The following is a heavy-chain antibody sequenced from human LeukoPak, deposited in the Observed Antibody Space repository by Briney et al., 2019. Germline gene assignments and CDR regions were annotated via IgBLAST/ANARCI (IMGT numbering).Heavy chain of an antibody. D-gene: IGHD2-2*01. Sequence: PGGSLRLSCAASGFAFSSYNMKWVRQAPGKGLEWVSFIITTSTYIYYADSVKGRFTVSRDNSKNLLYLQMDSLRVEDTAVYYCARAGTCSSTSCDGGIEYWGQGTLVTVSS. CDR3: ARAGTCSSTSCDGGIEY. CDR2: IITTSTYI. V-gene: IGHV3-21*06. CDR1: GFAFSSYN. J-gene: IGHJ4*02.